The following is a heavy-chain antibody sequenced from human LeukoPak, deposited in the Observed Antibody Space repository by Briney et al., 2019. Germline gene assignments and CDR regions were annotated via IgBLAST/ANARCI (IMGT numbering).Heavy chain of an antibody. J-gene: IGHJ5*02. V-gene: IGHV3-30*01. CDR3: ARGGYSGYDP. CDR1: GFTFSSYA. CDR2: ISYDESNK. D-gene: IGHD5-12*01. Sequence: GGSLRLSCAASGFTFSSYAMHWVRQAPGKGLEWVAVISYDESNKYYADSVKGRFTISRDNSKNTLYLQMNSLGAEDTAVYYCARGGYSGYDPWGQGTLVTVSS.